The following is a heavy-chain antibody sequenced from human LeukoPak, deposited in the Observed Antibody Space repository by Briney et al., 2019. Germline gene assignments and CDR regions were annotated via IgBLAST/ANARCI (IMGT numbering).Heavy chain of an antibody. J-gene: IGHJ4*02. CDR2: ISGSGGST. V-gene: IGHV3-23*01. D-gene: IGHD4-17*01. CDR1: GFTFSSYA. Sequence: GGSLRLSCAASGFTFSSYAMSWVRQAPGKGLEWVSAISGSGGSTYYADSVKGRFTISRDNAKNSLYLQMNSLRAEDTAVYYCASEMTTVTQILYWGQGTLVTVSS. CDR3: ASEMTTVTQILY.